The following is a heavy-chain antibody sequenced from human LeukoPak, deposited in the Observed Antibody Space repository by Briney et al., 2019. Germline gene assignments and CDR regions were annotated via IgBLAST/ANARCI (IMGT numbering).Heavy chain of an antibody. CDR2: IYTSGST. Sequence: SETLSLTCTVSGGSISSYYWSWIRQPAGKGLEWIGRIYTSGSTNYNPSLKSRVTMSVDKSKNQFSLKLSSVTAADTAVYYCACQAVAAPFDYWGQGTLVTVSS. CDR1: GGSISSYY. J-gene: IGHJ4*02. CDR3: ACQAVAAPFDY. V-gene: IGHV4-4*07. D-gene: IGHD6-19*01.